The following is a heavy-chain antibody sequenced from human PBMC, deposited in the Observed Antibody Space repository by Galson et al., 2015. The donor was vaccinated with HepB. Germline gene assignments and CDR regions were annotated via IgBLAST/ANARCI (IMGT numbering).Heavy chain of an antibody. V-gene: IGHV3-21*01. CDR2: ISSSSSYI. CDR1: GFTFSSYS. Sequence: SLRLSCAASGFTFSSYSMNWVRQAPGKGLEWVSSISSSSSYIYYADSVKGRFTISRDNAKNSLYLQMNSLRAEDTAVYYCATSGYCSGGSCYSDAFDIWGQGTMVTVSS. D-gene: IGHD2-15*01. CDR3: ATSGYCSGGSCYSDAFDI. J-gene: IGHJ3*02.